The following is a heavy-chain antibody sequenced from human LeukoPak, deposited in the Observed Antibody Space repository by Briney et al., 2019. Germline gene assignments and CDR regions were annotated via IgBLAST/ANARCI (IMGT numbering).Heavy chain of an antibody. Sequence: GGSLRPSCADSGSTFSTYAMTWVRQAPGKGLEWVSAISAGRGSTYYADSVTGRFTISRDNSRNTLYLQMNSLRAEDTAVYYCATGYNYGYYFEYWGQGTLVTVSS. J-gene: IGHJ4*02. D-gene: IGHD5-18*01. CDR3: ATGYNYGYYFEY. CDR1: GSTFSTYA. V-gene: IGHV3-23*01. CDR2: ISAGRGST.